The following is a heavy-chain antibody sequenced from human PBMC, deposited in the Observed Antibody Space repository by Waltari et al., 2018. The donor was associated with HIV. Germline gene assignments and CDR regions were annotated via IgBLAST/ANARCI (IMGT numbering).Heavy chain of an antibody. D-gene: IGHD3-10*01. J-gene: IGHJ4*02. CDR1: GFSFRHYA. Sequence: VQLVASGGGVAQPGRSLSLSCAASGFSFRHYAMHWIRQAPGKGLEWLTLISYDETNEYYTDSVRGRFTISRDNSKNMLYLQMSNLRPEDTAIYYCVVSSFDYWGQGTLVTVSS. CDR2: ISYDETNE. V-gene: IGHV3-30*03. CDR3: VVSSFDY.